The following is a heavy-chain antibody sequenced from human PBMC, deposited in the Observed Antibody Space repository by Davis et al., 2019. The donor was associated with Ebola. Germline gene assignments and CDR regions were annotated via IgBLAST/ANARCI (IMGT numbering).Heavy chain of an antibody. CDR3: ARDTHVPPTVTPGIDY. D-gene: IGHD4-17*01. V-gene: IGHV3-30-3*01. CDR1: GFTFSSYA. Sequence: PGGSLRLSCAASGFTFSSYAMHWVRQAPGKGLEWVAVISYDGSNKYYADSVKGRFTISRDNSKNTLYLQMNSLRAEDTAVYYCARDTHVPPTVTPGIDYWGQGTLVTVSS. J-gene: IGHJ4*02. CDR2: ISYDGSNK.